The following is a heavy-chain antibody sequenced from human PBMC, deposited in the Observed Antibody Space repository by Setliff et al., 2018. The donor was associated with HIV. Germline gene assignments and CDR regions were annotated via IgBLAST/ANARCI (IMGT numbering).Heavy chain of an antibody. CDR1: GGTFNTYT. Sequence: ASVKVSCKASGGTFNTYTITWVRQAPGQGLEWMGGIIPFTGTTNYAQKFQGRVTITTDESRSIVYMEVSSLRSEDTAVYYCARLTADRTNYYYYMDVWGKGTTVTVSS. D-gene: IGHD2-8*01. CDR3: ARLTADRTNYYYYMDV. CDR2: IIPFTGTT. V-gene: IGHV1-69*16. J-gene: IGHJ6*03.